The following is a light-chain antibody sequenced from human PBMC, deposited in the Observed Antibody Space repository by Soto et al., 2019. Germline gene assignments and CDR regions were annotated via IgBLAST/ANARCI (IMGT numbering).Light chain of an antibody. V-gene: IGKV3-20*01. CDR3: QQYGSSFRYT. J-gene: IGKJ2*01. Sequence: EIVLTQSPGTLSLSPGERATLSCRASQSVNGNYLTWYQPKPGQAPRLLIYGASSRATGIPDRFSGSGSGTDFTLTISRLEPEDFAVYYCQQYGSSFRYTFGQGTKLEIK. CDR2: GAS. CDR1: QSVNGNY.